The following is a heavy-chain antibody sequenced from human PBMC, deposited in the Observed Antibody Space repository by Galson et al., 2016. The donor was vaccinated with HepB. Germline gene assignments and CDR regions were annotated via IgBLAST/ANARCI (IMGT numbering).Heavy chain of an antibody. CDR2: IYHSGST. Sequence: TLSLTCTVSGGSISSGGYFRSWIRQLPGKGLEWIGYIYHSGSTYYNPSLKSRLNMSVDTSKNQFSLTLSSVTAADTAMYYCARLSMGGDTYYDYWGQGTLVTVS. CDR3: ARLSMGGDTYYDY. D-gene: IGHD2-21*01. CDR1: GGSISSGGYF. J-gene: IGHJ4*02. V-gene: IGHV4-31*03.